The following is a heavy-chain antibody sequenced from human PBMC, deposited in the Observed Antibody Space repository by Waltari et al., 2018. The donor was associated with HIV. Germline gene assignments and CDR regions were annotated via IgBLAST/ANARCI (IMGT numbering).Heavy chain of an antibody. D-gene: IGHD3-3*01. CDR1: GGSISGGAYY. Sequence: QVQLQEAGPGLVKPSQTLSVTCTVSGGSISGGAYYWSWIRQSPGKCLEWIGYIYYNGNTFYSPSLKSRLSISMGWSTNQFSLNLESVTAADTALYFCARGVAGIFDVWGQGTLVTVSS. V-gene: IGHV4-30-4*08. CDR3: ARGVAGIFDV. CDR2: IYYNGNT. J-gene: IGHJ4*02.